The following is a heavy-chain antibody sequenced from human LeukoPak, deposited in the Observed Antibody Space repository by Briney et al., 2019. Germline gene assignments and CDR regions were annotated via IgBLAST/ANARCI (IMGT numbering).Heavy chain of an antibody. Sequence: GGYLRLSCAASGFTFSSYAMHWVRQAPGKGLEWVAVISYDGSNKYYADSVKGRFTISRDNSKNTLYLQMNSLRAEDTAVYYCARAPYGRPPDYWGQGTLVTVSS. V-gene: IGHV3-30*04. CDR3: ARAPYGRPPDY. J-gene: IGHJ4*02. CDR2: ISYDGSNK. D-gene: IGHD4-17*01. CDR1: GFTFSSYA.